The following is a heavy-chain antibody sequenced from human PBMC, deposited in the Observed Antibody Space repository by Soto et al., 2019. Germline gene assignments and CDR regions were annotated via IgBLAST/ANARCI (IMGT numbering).Heavy chain of an antibody. Sequence: ESGGGVVQPGRSLRLSCAASGFTFSSYGMHWVRQAPGKGLEWVAVISYDGSNKYYADSVKGRFTISRDNSKNTLYLQMNSLRAEDTAVYYCANLGGVVVAAKTADYWGQGTLVTVSS. CDR2: ISYDGSNK. V-gene: IGHV3-30*18. CDR1: GFTFSSYG. D-gene: IGHD2-15*01. J-gene: IGHJ4*02. CDR3: ANLGGVVVAAKTADY.